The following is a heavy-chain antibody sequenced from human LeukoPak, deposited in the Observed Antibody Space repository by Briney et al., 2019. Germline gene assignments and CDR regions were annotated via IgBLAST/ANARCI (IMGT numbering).Heavy chain of an antibody. V-gene: IGHV3-23*01. CDR2: ISGSGGST. CDR1: GFTFSSYA. D-gene: IGHD2-8*02. CDR3: AKDLRRGVRAFYYYGMDV. Sequence: GGSLRLSCAASGFTFSSYAMSWVRQALGEGLEWVSAISGSGGSTYYADSVKGRFTISRDNSKNTLYLQMNSLRAEDTAVYYCAKDLRRGVRAFYYYGMDVWGKGTTVTVSS. J-gene: IGHJ6*04.